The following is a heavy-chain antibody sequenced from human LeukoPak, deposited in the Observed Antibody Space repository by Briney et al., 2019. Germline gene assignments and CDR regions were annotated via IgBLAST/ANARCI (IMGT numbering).Heavy chain of an antibody. Sequence: TSETLSLTRTVSGGSISSYYWSWIRQPPGKGLEWIGYIYYSGSTNYNPSLKSRVTISVDTSKNQFSLKLSSVTAADTAVYYCARDPGQQLPFGYFDYWGQGTLVTVCS. CDR2: IYYSGST. V-gene: IGHV4-59*01. J-gene: IGHJ4*02. D-gene: IGHD6-13*01. CDR3: ARDPGQQLPFGYFDY. CDR1: GGSISSYY.